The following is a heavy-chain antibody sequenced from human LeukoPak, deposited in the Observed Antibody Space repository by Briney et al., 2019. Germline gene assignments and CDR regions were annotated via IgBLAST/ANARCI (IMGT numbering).Heavy chain of an antibody. CDR1: GFTFSNYA. J-gene: IGHJ6*03. V-gene: IGHV3-30*01. CDR3: ARGRPMDIVVVPASYYYMDV. Sequence: GGSLRLSCAASGFTFSNYAMHWVRQAPGKGLEWVAVISYDGSNKYYADSVKGRFTVSRDNSMNRLYLQMNSLRAEDTAVYYCARGRPMDIVVVPASYYYMDVWGKGTTVTVSS. CDR2: ISYDGSNK. D-gene: IGHD2-2*03.